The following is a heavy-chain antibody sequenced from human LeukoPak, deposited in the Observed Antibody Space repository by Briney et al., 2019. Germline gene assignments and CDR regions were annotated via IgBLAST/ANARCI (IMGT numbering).Heavy chain of an antibody. V-gene: IGHV2-5*02. D-gene: IGHD3-10*01. J-gene: IGHJ4*02. CDR3: AHRPSITMVRGVRIYYFDY. Sequence: SGPTLVNPTQTLTLTCTFSGFSLSTSGVGVGWIRQPPGKALEWLALIYWDDDKRYSPSLKSRLTITKDTSKNQVVLTMTNTDPVDTATYYCAHRPSITMVRGVRIYYFDYWGQGTLVTVSS. CDR2: IYWDDDK. CDR1: GFSLSTSGVG.